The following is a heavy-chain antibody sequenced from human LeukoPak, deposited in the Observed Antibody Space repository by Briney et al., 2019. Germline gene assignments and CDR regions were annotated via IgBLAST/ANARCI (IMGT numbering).Heavy chain of an antibody. CDR2: IKSKTGGGTT. CDR3: TTVRDYVWGSYREYYFDY. V-gene: IGHV3-15*01. CDR1: GFTFSNAW. D-gene: IGHD3-16*02. J-gene: IGHJ4*02. Sequence: GGSLRLSCAASGFTFSNAWMSWVRQAPGKGLEWVGRIKSKTGGGTTDYAAPVKGRFTISRDDSKNTLYLQMNSLKTEDTAVYYRTTVRDYVWGSYREYYFDYWGQGTLVTVSS.